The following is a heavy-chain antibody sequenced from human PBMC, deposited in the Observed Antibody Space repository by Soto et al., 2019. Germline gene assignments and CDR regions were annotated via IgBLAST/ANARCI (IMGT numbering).Heavy chain of an antibody. D-gene: IGHD3-22*01. V-gene: IGHV4-59*08. J-gene: IGHJ4*02. CDR1: GGSISSYY. CDR3: ARLGGYYQAFYS. CDR2: IYYSGST. Sequence: SETLSLTCTVSGGSISSYYWSWIRQPPGKGLEWIGYIYYSGSTKYNPSLKSRVTISVDTSKNQFSLRLTSVTAADTAVYYCARLGGYYQAFYSWGQGTLVTVSS.